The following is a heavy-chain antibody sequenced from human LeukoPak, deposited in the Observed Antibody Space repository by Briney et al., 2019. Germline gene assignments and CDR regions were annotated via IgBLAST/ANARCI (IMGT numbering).Heavy chain of an antibody. J-gene: IGHJ3*02. V-gene: IGHV5-51*01. Sequence: GESLQISCQGSDYRFTSYWIAWVRQMPGKGLEWMGIIYPADSDMRYSPSFQGQVTMSVDKSISTAYLQWRSLKASDTAMYYCARVRSSWYTDAFDIWGQGTMVSV. D-gene: IGHD6-13*01. CDR1: DYRFTSYW. CDR3: ARVRSSWYTDAFDI. CDR2: IYPADSDM.